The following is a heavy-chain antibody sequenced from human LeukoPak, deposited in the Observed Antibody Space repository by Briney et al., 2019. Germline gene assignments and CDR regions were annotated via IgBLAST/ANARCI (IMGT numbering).Heavy chain of an antibody. V-gene: IGHV3-23*01. J-gene: IGHJ4*02. CDR1: GFTFSSYE. CDR2: ISGSGGST. D-gene: IGHD2-2*01. Sequence: PGGSLRLSCAASGFTFSSYEMNWVRQAPGKGLEWVSAISGSGGSTYYADSVKGRFTISRDNSKNTLYLQMNSLRAEDTAVYYCAKGFYCSSSTCLDYWGQGTLVTVSS. CDR3: AKGFYCSSSTCLDY.